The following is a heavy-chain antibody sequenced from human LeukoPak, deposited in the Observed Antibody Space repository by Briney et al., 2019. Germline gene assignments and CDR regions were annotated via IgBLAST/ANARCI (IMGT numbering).Heavy chain of an antibody. D-gene: IGHD1-1*01. Sequence: PSETLSLTCAVSGASISSGDYSWSWIRQPPGMGLEWIGYIYHGGSTYYNPSLNSRVTISIDTSKNQYSLKLSSVTAADTAVYFCARRSTGNYNWFDPWGRGSLVTVSS. J-gene: IGHJ5*02. CDR3: ARRSTGNYNWFDP. CDR1: GASISSGDYS. V-gene: IGHV4-30-2*01. CDR2: IYHGGST.